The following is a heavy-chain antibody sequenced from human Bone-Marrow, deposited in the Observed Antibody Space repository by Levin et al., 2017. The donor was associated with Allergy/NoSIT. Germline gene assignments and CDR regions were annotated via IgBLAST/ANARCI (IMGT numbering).Heavy chain of an antibody. J-gene: IGHJ5*01. D-gene: IGHD2-2*01. V-gene: IGHV4-59*08. CDR1: GASISSFY. CDR3: ARQAVPAAMNGFDS. Sequence: PSETLSLTCTVSGASISSFYWSWIRQPPGKGLEWIGYIYYSGSTNYSPSLKSRVSMSADMYRNQVYLTMSPVTAADTAVYYCARQAVPAAMNGFDSWGQGTLVTVSS. CDR2: IYYSGST.